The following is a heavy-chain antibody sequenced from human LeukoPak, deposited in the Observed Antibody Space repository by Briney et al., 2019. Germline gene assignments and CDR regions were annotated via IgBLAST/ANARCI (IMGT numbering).Heavy chain of an antibody. D-gene: IGHD2-21*02. CDR3: ARDQAVTGFDP. CDR1: GFTFSSYS. V-gene: IGHV3-21*01. CDR2: ISSSSSYI. Sequence: GGSLRLSCAASGFTFSSYSMNWVRQAPGKGLEWVSSISSSSSYIYYADSVKGRFTISGDNAKNSLYLQMNSLRAEDTAVYYCARDQAVTGFDPWGQGTLVTVSS. J-gene: IGHJ5*02.